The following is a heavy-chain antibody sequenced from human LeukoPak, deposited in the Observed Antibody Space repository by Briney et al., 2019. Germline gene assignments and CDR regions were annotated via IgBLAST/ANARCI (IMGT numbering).Heavy chain of an antibody. J-gene: IGHJ5*02. CDR1: GGSISSSSYY. Sequence: MPSETLSLTCTVSGGSISSSSYYWGWVRQPPGKGLEWIGSIYYSGSTYYNPSLKSRVTISVDTSKNQFSLKLSSVTAADTAVYYCAREASDVVVVAATVRNWFDPWGQGTLVTVSS. V-gene: IGHV4-39*02. D-gene: IGHD2-15*01. CDR3: AREASDVVVVAATVRNWFDP. CDR2: IYYSGST.